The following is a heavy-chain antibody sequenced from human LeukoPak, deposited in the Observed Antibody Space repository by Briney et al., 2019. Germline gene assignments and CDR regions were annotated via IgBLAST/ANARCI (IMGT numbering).Heavy chain of an antibody. CDR2: IYHSGST. V-gene: IGHV4-30-2*01. J-gene: IGHJ4*02. CDR1: GGSISSGGYY. Sequence: PSQTLSLTCTVSGGSISSGGYYWSWIRQPPGKGLEWIGYIYHSGSTYYNPSLKSRVTISVDRSKNQFSLKLSSVTAADTAVYYCARDHMYHRALDYWGQGTLVTVSS. CDR3: ARDHMYHRALDY. D-gene: IGHD2-21*01.